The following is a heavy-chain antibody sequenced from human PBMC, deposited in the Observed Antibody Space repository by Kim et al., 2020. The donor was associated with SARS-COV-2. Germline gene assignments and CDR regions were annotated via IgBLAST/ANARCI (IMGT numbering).Heavy chain of an antibody. J-gene: IGHJ4*02. CDR1: GFTFSSYD. D-gene: IGHD3-10*01. CDR2: IGTAGDT. V-gene: IGHV3-13*04. Sequence: GGSLRLSCAASGFTFSSYDMHWVRQATGKGLEWVSAIGTAGDTYYPGSVKGRFTISRENAKNSLYLQMNSLRAGDTAVYYCARGRITMVRGVTRNPASFDYWGQGTLVTVSS. CDR3: ARGRITMVRGVTRNPASFDY.